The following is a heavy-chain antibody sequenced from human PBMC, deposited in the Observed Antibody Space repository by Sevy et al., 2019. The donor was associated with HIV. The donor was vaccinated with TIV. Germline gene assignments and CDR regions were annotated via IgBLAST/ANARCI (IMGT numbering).Heavy chain of an antibody. D-gene: IGHD3-3*01. CDR1: GFTFSSYG. CDR3: AKVGVNYDFWSGYYNPYYYYMDV. CDR2: IRYDGSNK. Sequence: GGSLRLSCAASGFTFSSYGMHWVRQAPGKGLEWVAFIRYDGSNKYYADSVKGRFTISSDNSKNTLYLQMNSLRAEDTAVYYCAKVGVNYDFWSGYYNPYYYYMDVWGKGTTVTVSS. V-gene: IGHV3-30*02. J-gene: IGHJ6*03.